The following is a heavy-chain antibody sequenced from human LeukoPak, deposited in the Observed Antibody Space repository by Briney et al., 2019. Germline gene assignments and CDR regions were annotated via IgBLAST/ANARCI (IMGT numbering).Heavy chain of an antibody. D-gene: IGHD6-19*01. CDR2: ISYDGSNK. Sequence: GGSLRLSCAASGFTFSSYGMHWVRQAPGKGLEWVAVISYDGSNKYYADSVKGRFTISRDNSKNTLYLQMNSLRAEDTAVYYCAKDMRYGSGWLDYWGQGTLVTVSS. V-gene: IGHV3-30*18. CDR3: AKDMRYGSGWLDY. CDR1: GFTFSSYG. J-gene: IGHJ4*02.